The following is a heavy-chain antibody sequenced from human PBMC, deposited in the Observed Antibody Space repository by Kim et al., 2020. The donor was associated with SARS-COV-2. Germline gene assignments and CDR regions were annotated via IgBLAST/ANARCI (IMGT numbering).Heavy chain of an antibody. CDR2: IKQDGSEK. Sequence: GGSLRLSCAASGFTFSRHWMSWVRQAPGKGLEWVANIKQDGSEKYYVDSVKGRFTISRDNAKNSLYLQMNSLRAEDTAVYYCARDQVGLSDAFDIWGQGRMVTVSS. V-gene: IGHV3-7*03. CDR3: ARDQVGLSDAFDI. J-gene: IGHJ3*02. CDR1: GFTFSRHW. D-gene: IGHD3-10*01.